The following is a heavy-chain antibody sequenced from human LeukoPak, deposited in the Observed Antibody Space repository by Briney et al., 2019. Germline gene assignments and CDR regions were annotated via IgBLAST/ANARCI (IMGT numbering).Heavy chain of an antibody. D-gene: IGHD6-19*01. J-gene: IGHJ4*02. V-gene: IGHV1-2*02. CDR1: GYIFTDYY. CDR3: ARGPPKGSGWYY. Sequence: ASVKVSCKASGYIFTDYYMHWVRQAPGQGLEWMGWINPNSGGTNYAQNFQGRVTMTRDTSISTAYMELSRLRSDDTAVYYCARGPPKGSGWYYWGQGTLVTVSS. CDR2: INPNSGGT.